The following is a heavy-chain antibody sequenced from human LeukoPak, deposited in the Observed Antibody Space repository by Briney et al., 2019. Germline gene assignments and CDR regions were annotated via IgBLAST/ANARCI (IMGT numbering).Heavy chain of an antibody. CDR1: GYTFTSYG. J-gene: IGHJ4*02. V-gene: IGHV1-18*01. D-gene: IGHD3-22*01. CDR3: ASGSTMIVVPSPWYFDY. Sequence: GASVKVSCKASGYTFTSYGISWVRQAPGQGLEWMGWISAYNGNTNYAQKLQGRVTITADKSTSTAYMELSSLRSEDTAVYYCASGSTMIVVPSPWYFDYWGQGTLVTVSS. CDR2: ISAYNGNT.